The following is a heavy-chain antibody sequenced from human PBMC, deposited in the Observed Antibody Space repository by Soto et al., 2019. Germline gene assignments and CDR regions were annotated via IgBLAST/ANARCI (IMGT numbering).Heavy chain of an antibody. CDR3: ARPVWRDDYNWGYFDL. D-gene: IGHD4-4*01. J-gene: IGHJ2*01. CDR1: GFTFSSYA. Sequence: PGGSLRLSCTASGFTFSSYAMHWVRQAPGKGLEWVAVISYDGSNKYYADSVKGRFTISRDNSKNTLYLQMNSLRAEDTAVYYCARPVWRDDYNWGYFDLWGRGTLVTVSS. V-gene: IGHV3-30-3*01. CDR2: ISYDGSNK.